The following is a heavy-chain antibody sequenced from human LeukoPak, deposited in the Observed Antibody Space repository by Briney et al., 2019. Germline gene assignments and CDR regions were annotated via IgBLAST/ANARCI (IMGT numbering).Heavy chain of an antibody. CDR1: GGSISSGDYY. D-gene: IGHD5-24*01. J-gene: IGHJ4*02. CDR2: IYYSGSI. CDR3: ARGDMAERSFDY. V-gene: IGHV4-30-4*01. Sequence: PSETLSLTCTVSGGSISSGDYYWSWIRQPPGKGLEWIGYIYYSGSIYYNPSLKSRVTLSVDASKKQFSLKLRSVTAADTAVYYCARGDMAERSFDYWGQGTLVTVSS.